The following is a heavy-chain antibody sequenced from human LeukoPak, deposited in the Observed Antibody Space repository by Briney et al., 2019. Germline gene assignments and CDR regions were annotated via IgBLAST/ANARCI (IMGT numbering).Heavy chain of an antibody. CDR3: AASSGGSGTYFDH. J-gene: IGHJ4*02. CDR2: IYHSGTT. Sequence: PSQTLSLTCTVSGGSISSGGYSWTWLRQPPGKGLEWIGYIYHSGTTYYNPSLKSRVTMSVDRSKNQFSLRLSSVSAADTAVYYCAASSGGSGTYFDHWGQGALVIVSS. D-gene: IGHD3-10*01. V-gene: IGHV4-30-2*01. CDR1: GGSISSGGYS.